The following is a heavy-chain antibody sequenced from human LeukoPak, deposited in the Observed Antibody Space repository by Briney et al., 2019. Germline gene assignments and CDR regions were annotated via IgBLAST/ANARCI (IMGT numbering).Heavy chain of an antibody. V-gene: IGHV3-20*04. CDR2: INWNGGST. J-gene: IGHJ4*02. D-gene: IGHD3-10*01. CDR3: AKAGGDYYGSGSYLPQPGDY. CDR1: GFTFDDYG. Sequence: PGGSLRLSCAASGFTFDDYGMSWVRQAPGKGLEWVSGINWNGGSTGYADSVKGRFTISRDNAKNSLYLQMNSLRAEDTAVYYCAKAGGDYYGSGSYLPQPGDYWGQGTLVTVSS.